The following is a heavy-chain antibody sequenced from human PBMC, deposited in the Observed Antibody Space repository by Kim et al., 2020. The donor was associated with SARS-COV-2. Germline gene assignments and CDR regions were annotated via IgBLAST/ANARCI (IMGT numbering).Heavy chain of an antibody. J-gene: IGHJ4*02. Sequence: GGSLRLSCSTSGFTFSTHAMHWVRQAPGKGLEWVTFISYDGSRISYADSVKGRFTISRDDSRDTLSLQMDSLRAEDTAVYYCARENYVGNLRLDDWGQGTVATAS. V-gene: IGHV3-30*03. CDR1: GFTFSTHA. D-gene: IGHD1-7*01. CDR3: ARENYVGNLRLDD. CDR2: ISYDGSRI.